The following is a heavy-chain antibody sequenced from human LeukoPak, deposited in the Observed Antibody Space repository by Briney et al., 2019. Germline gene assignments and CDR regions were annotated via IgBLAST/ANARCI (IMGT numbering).Heavy chain of an antibody. D-gene: IGHD5-18*01. CDR1: GFTFSSYS. CDR2: ISSSSYI. V-gene: IGHV3-21*01. Sequence: GGSLRLSCAASGFTFSSYSMNWVRQAPGKGLEWVSSISSSSYIYYADSVKGRFTISRDNAKNSLYLQMNSLRAEDTAVYYCAEGVGIQLWYYWGQGTLVTVSS. CDR3: AEGVGIQLWYY. J-gene: IGHJ4*02.